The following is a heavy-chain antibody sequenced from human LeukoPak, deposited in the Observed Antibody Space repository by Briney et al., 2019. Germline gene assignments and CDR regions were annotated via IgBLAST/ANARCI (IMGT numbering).Heavy chain of an antibody. CDR2: ISYSENT. V-gene: IGHV4-59*01. CDR3: ARDRDYGDYRKFDY. J-gene: IGHJ4*02. D-gene: IGHD4-17*01. CDR1: GGSISSYY. Sequence: SETLSLTCTVSGGSISSYYWSWIRQPPGKGLEWLGYISYSENTNYNPSLKSRVTISVDTSKNQFSLKLSSVTAADTAVYYCARDRDYGDYRKFDYWGQGTLVTVSS.